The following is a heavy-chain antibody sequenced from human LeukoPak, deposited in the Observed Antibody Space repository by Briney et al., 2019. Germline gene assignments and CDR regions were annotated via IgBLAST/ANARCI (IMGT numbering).Heavy chain of an antibody. CDR1: GGSISSYY. Sequence: PSETLSLTCTVSGGSISSYYWSWIRQPPGQGLEWIGYIYYSGSTNYNPSLKSRVTISVDTSKNQFSLKLSSVTAADTAVYYCASMWELQESAFDIWGQGTMVTASS. V-gene: IGHV4-59*01. J-gene: IGHJ3*02. CDR2: IYYSGST. D-gene: IGHD1-26*01. CDR3: ASMWELQESAFDI.